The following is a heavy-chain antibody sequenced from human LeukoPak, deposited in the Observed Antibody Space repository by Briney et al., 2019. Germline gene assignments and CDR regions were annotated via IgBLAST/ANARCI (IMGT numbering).Heavy chain of an antibody. CDR1: GFTFSSHW. J-gene: IGHJ6*03. D-gene: IGHD6-13*01. CDR2: IRYDRSNK. CDR3: AKSPPGSSSWPPRYYYYMDV. Sequence: PGGSLRLSCEASGFTFSSHWMHWVRQAPGKGLEWVAFIRYDRSNKYYADSVKGRFTISRDNSKNTLYLQMNSLRAEDTAVYYCAKSPPGSSSWPPRYYYYMDVWGKGTTVTVSS. V-gene: IGHV3-30*02.